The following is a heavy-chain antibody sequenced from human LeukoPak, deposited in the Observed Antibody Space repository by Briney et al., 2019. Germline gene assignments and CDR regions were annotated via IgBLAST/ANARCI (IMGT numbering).Heavy chain of an antibody. CDR2: ISAYNGNT. V-gene: IGHV1-18*01. CDR3: ARVPSGGPFDY. Sequence: ASVKVSCKASGYSFTSYGISWVRQAPGQGLEWMGWISAYNGNTNYAQRLQGRVTMTTDTSTSTAYMELRSLTSDDTAVYYCARVPSGGPFDYWGQGTLVAVSS. D-gene: IGHD2-15*01. J-gene: IGHJ4*02. CDR1: GYSFTSYG.